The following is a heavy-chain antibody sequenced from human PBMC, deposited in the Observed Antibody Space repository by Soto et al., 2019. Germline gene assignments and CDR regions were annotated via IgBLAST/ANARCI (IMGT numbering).Heavy chain of an antibody. V-gene: IGHV1-69*12. D-gene: IGHD3-10*01. Sequence: QVQLVQSGAEVKKPGSSVKVSCKASGGTFSSYAISWVRQAPGQGLEWMGGIIPIFGTANYAQKFQGRVKITEDESTSTGYMELSSLRSEDTAVYYCARSPMVRGVTEDYYYYGMDVWGQGTTVTVSS. CDR3: ARSPMVRGVTEDYYYYGMDV. CDR2: IIPIFGTA. CDR1: GGTFSSYA. J-gene: IGHJ6*02.